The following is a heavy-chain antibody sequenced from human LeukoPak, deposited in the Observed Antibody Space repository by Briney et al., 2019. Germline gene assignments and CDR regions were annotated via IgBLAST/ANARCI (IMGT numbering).Heavy chain of an antibody. CDR1: GYTFTDYF. D-gene: IGHD5-12*01. Sequence: ASVRVSCKASGYTFTDYFLHWVRQAPGQGLEWMGWVNSNTGATQYAQKFQGRVTMTRDTSITTSYMDLSRLTSDDTAVYFCVRENIVATRWFDPWGQGTLVTVSS. J-gene: IGHJ5*02. CDR2: VNSNTGAT. CDR3: VRENIVATRWFDP. V-gene: IGHV1-2*02.